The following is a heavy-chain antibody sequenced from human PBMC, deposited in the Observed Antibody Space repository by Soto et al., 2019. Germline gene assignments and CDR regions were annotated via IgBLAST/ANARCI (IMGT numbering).Heavy chain of an antibody. CDR1: GGSVDSGDHY. J-gene: IGHJ4*02. Sequence: QVLLQESGPGLVKPSQTLTLSCTVSGGSVDSGDHYWSWVRQPPGKGLEWIGYIYYGESTYYNPSLKSRTTISVDTSQNRFSLRLTSVTAADTAVYYCARDRGSLMTTRIFDHWGQGTLVTVSS. D-gene: IGHD4-17*01. V-gene: IGHV4-30-4*01. CDR3: ARDRGSLMTTRIFDH. CDR2: IYYGEST.